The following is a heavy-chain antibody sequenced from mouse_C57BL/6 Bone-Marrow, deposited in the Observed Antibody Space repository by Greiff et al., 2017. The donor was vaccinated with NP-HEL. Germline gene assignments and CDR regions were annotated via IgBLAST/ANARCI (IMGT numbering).Heavy chain of an antibody. CDR3: ASPYYYGSPYYAMDY. D-gene: IGHD1-1*01. CDR2: ISSGSSTI. CDR1: GFTFSDYG. V-gene: IGHV5-17*01. Sequence: EVKLMESGGGLVKPGGSLKLSCAASGFTFSDYGMHWVRQAPEKGLEWVAYISSGSSTIYYADTVKGRFTISRDNAKNTLFLQMSSLRSEDTDMYYCASPYYYGSPYYAMDYWGQGTSVTVSS. J-gene: IGHJ4*01.